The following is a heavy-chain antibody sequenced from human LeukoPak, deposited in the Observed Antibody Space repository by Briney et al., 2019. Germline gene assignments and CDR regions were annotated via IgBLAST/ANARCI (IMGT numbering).Heavy chain of an antibody. V-gene: IGHV1-2*02. CDR2: INPNSGGT. CDR1: GYTFTGYY. Sequence: ASVKVSCKASGYTFTGYYMHWVRQAPGQGLEWMGWINPNSGGTNYAQKFQGRVTMTRDTSISTAYMELSRLRSDDTAVCYCARGLGSGWYRVDYWGQGTLVTVSS. D-gene: IGHD6-19*01. J-gene: IGHJ4*02. CDR3: ARGLGSGWYRVDY.